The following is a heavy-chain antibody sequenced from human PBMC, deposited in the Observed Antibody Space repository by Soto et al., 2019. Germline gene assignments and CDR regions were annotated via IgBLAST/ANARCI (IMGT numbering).Heavy chain of an antibody. CDR2: IRGSVGSA. D-gene: IGHD3-10*01. J-gene: IGHJ4*02. CDR1: GFSFSSYA. CDR3: ATESAYYGSGNGDY. Sequence: XGWLRLPCAACGFSFSSYATSWVRQAPGKGLEWVSAIRGSVGSAYYADSVKGRFTISRDNSKNTLYLQMNSLRAEDTAVHYCATESAYYGSGNGDYCGQRTLVTGSS. V-gene: IGHV3-23*01.